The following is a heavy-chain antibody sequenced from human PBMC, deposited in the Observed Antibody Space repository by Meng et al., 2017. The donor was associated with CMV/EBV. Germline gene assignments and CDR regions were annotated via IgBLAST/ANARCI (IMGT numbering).Heavy chain of an antibody. CDR1: GYSFTSYW. CDR3: ARPIAAAGNDYYGMDV. J-gene: IGHJ6*02. D-gene: IGHD6-13*01. V-gene: IGHV5-51*01. CDR2: IYPGDSDT. Sequence: SCKGSGYSFTSYWIGWVRQMPGKGLEWMGIIYPGDSDTRYSPSFQGQVTISADKSISTAYLQWSSLKASDTAMYYCARPIAAAGNDYYGMDVWGQGTTVTVSS.